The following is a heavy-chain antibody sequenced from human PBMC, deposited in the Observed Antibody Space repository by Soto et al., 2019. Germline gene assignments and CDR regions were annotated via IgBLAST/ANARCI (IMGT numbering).Heavy chain of an antibody. V-gene: IGHV3-30*18. J-gene: IGHJ6*02. CDR3: AKDIYYGSGSYHYYYYFGMDV. D-gene: IGHD3-10*01. CDR1: GFTFSSYG. CDR2: ISFDGSNK. Sequence: GGSLRLSCVASGFTFSSYGMHWVRQAPGKGLEWVAVISFDGSNKYYADSVKGRFTISRDNSKNTLYLQMNSLRPEDTAVYYCAKDIYYGSGSYHYYYYFGMDVWGQGTPVTVSS.